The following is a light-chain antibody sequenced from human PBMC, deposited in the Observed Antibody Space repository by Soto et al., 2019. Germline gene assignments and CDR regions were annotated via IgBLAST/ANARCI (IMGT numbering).Light chain of an antibody. Sequence: DIQMTQSPSSLSASVGDRVTITCRASQSISSYLNWYQQKPAKAPKLMIYGASTLQSGVPLRFSGSGYGTDFTLTISSLQPEDFAAYYCQESYSFLWGTCGQGTKVDIK. CDR2: GAS. CDR3: QESYSFLWGT. J-gene: IGKJ1*01. CDR1: QSISSY. V-gene: IGKV1-39*01.